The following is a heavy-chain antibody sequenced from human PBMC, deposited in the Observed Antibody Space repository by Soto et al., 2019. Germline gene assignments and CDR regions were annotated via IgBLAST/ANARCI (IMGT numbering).Heavy chain of an antibody. D-gene: IGHD3-3*01. Sequence: SETLSLTCPVAGGSISNYYLSWIRQPPGKGLEWIGYIHYSGSTKYNPSLKSRVTISADTSKNQFSLKLSSVTAADTAVYYCARGHYDFWSGYFATIDYWGQGTLVTVSS. CDR3: ARGHYDFWSGYFATIDY. J-gene: IGHJ4*02. CDR2: IHYSGST. CDR1: GGSISNYY. V-gene: IGHV4-59*08.